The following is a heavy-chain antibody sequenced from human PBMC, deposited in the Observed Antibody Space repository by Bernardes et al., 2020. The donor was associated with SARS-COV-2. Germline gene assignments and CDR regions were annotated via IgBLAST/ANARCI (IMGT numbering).Heavy chain of an antibody. CDR2: IRNKGSDYST. CDR3: AREVPKYRDSSGYAHYYYAMDV. Sequence: GGSLRLSCAASGFSFSDHYLDWVRQASGKGLEWVGRIRNKGSDYSTKYAASVEGRFIISRDDSRKSLYLQINSLKTEDTAIYYCAREVPKYRDSSGYAHYYYAMDVWGQGTTVTVSS. D-gene: IGHD3-22*01. CDR1: GFSFSDHY. J-gene: IGHJ6*02. V-gene: IGHV3-72*01.